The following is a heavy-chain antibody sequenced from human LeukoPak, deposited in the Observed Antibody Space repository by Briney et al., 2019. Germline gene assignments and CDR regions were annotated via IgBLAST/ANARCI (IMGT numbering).Heavy chain of an antibody. CDR1: GGSVSSSRNY. Sequence: SETLSLTCFVSGGSVSSSRNYWGWIRQSPGKGLEWIGSINYSGSTSYNPSLKSRVTISVDTSKNQFSLRLSSVTAADTASYYCARHGPFYGTAFYFDYWGQGALVTVSS. CDR3: ARHGPFYGTAFYFDY. V-gene: IGHV4-39*01. CDR2: INYSGST. D-gene: IGHD4-17*01. J-gene: IGHJ4*02.